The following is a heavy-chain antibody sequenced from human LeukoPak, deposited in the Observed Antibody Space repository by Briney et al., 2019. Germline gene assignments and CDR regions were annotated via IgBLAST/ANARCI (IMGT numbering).Heavy chain of an antibody. CDR3: ARDTMVRGVTNWFDP. D-gene: IGHD3-10*01. Sequence: PSETLSLTCAVYGGSFSGYYWSWIRQPPGKGLEWIGEINHSGSTNYNPSLKSRVTISVDTSKNQFSLKLSSVTAADTAVYYCARDTMVRGVTNWFDPWGQGTLVTVSS. V-gene: IGHV4-34*01. J-gene: IGHJ5*02. CDR2: INHSGST. CDR1: GGSFSGYY.